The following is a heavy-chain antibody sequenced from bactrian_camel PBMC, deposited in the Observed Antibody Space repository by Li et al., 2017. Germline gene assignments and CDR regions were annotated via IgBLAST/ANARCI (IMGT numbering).Heavy chain of an antibody. D-gene: IGHD2*01. Sequence: HVQLVESGGGSVQAGGSLRLSCKVSGHSRGSNCVGWYRLPPGKEREAVAAIDSGGDEYYADSVKGRFTVSRNNANNTVTLMMNSLNPDDTAMYYCAANFGPYCSGPYLARRANFLGQGTQVTVS. J-gene: IGHJ4*01. CDR2: IDSGGDE. CDR1: GHSRGSNC. V-gene: IGHV3S55*01.